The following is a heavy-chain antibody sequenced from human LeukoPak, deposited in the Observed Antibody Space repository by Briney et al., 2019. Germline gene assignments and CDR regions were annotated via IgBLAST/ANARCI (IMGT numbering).Heavy chain of an antibody. V-gene: IGHV4-59*01. Sequence: SETLSLTCIVSGGSISTYYWTWIRQPPGKGLEWIGYISYRGSTSYNPSLKSRVTISVDTSKNQFSLKLSSVTTADTAVYYCARGFGDSRGTRFDHWGQGTLVTVSS. CDR1: GGSISTYY. D-gene: IGHD3-22*01. J-gene: IGHJ5*02. CDR3: ARGFGDSRGTRFDH. CDR2: ISYRGST.